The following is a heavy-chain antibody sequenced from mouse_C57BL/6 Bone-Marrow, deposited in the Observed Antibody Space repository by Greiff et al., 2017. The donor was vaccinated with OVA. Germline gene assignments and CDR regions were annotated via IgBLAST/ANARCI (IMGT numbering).Heavy chain of an antibody. Sequence: QVQLQQPGAELVKPGASVKMSCKASGYTFTSYWITWVKQRPGQGLEWIGDIYPGSGSTNYNEKFKSKATLTVDTSSSTAYMQLSSLTSEDSAVYYCARWAYGRLYFDYWGQGTTLTVSS. CDR1: GYTFTSYW. D-gene: IGHD1-1*01. J-gene: IGHJ2*01. CDR2: IYPGSGST. V-gene: IGHV1-55*01. CDR3: ARWAYGRLYFDY.